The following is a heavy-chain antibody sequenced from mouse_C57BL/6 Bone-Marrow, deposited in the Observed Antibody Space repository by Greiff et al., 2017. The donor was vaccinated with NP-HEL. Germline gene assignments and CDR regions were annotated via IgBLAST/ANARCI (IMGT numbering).Heavy chain of an antibody. CDR2: IYWDDDK. CDR3: ARREGYDCWYCDV. CDR1: GFSLSTSGMG. D-gene: IGHD2-2*01. J-gene: IGHJ1*03. Sequence: QVTLKVSGPGILQSSQTLSLTCSFSGFSLSTSGMGVSWIRQPSGQGLEWLAHIYWDDDKRYNPSLKRRLTISTDTSRNQVVLKITSVDTADTAADYCARREGYDCWYCDVWGTGTTVTVSS. V-gene: IGHV8-12*01.